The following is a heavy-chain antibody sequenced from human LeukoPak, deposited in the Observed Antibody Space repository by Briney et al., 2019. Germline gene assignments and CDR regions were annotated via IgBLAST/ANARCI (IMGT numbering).Heavy chain of an antibody. D-gene: IGHD6-19*01. V-gene: IGHV3-66*01. Sequence: GGSLRLSCAASGFTFSNAWMSWVRQAPGKGLEWVSAIYSDGKTYYADSVKGRFTISRDNSKNTLYLQMNSLRAEDTAVYYCARDGSSGWSHDYWGQGTLVTVSS. J-gene: IGHJ4*02. CDR3: ARDGSSGWSHDY. CDR2: IYSDGKT. CDR1: GFTFSNAW.